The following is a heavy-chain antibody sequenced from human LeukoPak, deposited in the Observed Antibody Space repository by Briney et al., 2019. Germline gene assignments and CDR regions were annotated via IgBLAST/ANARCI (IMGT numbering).Heavy chain of an antibody. V-gene: IGHV3-48*03. Sequence: GGSLRLSCVASGFTFSNYDMSWVRQVPGKGLEWVSYISNSGSSKYYVDSVKGRFTISRDNAKNSLYLQMNSLRAEDTAVYYCASLTVTGGSLSDYWGQGTLVTVSS. J-gene: IGHJ4*02. CDR2: ISNSGSSK. CDR1: GFTFSNYD. D-gene: IGHD2-15*01. CDR3: ASLTVTGGSLSDY.